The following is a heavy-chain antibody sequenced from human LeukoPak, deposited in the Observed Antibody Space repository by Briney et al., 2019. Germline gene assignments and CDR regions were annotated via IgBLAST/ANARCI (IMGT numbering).Heavy chain of an antibody. J-gene: IGHJ4*02. Sequence: GGSLRLSCAAAGFPVRTYSTDCVRQAPGKGLEWVASITSTSTYIYYADSVKGRFTISRDNAHNLLYLQMNSLRADDTSLYYCARGRPTITCYRASDYWGQGTLVTVSS. CDR3: ARGRPTITCYRASDY. CDR1: GFPVRTYS. CDR2: ITSTSTYI. D-gene: IGHD5-12*01. V-gene: IGHV3-21*01.